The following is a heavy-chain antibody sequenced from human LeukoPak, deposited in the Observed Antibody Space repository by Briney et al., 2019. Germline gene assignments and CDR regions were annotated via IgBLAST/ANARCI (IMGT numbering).Heavy chain of an antibody. D-gene: IGHD3-22*01. J-gene: IGHJ5*02. CDR1: GYTFTSYY. V-gene: IGHV1-46*01. Sequence: ASVKVSCKASGYTFTSYYMHWVRQAPGQGLEWMGIINPSGGSTSYAQKFQGRVTMTRDTSTSTVYMELSSLRSEDTAVYYCASNYYDRSGNFNWFDPWGQGTLVTVSS. CDR2: INPSGGST. CDR3: ASNYYDRSGNFNWFDP.